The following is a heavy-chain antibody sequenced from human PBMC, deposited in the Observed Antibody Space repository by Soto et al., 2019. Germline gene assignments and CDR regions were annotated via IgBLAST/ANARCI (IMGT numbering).Heavy chain of an antibody. V-gene: IGHV4-31*03. CDR1: GGSISSGTYH. D-gene: IGHD2-21*01. CDR3: ARYSLRPNWFDP. J-gene: IGHJ5*02. Sequence: PSETLSLTCTVSGGSISSGTYHWSWIRQYPGKGLEWIGYIYFSGSTYYNPSLRSRVTMSVDTSKNHFSLNLSSVTAADTAVYYCARYSLRPNWFDPWGQGTLVTVSS. CDR2: IYFSGST.